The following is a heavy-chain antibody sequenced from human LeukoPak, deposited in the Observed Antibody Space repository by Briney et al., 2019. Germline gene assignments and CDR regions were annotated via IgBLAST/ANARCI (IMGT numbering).Heavy chain of an antibody. CDR1: GYTFTSYA. CDR3: ATDRGSSGYQPGYWFDP. CDR2: INAGNGNT. D-gene: IGHD3-22*01. V-gene: IGHV1-3*01. J-gene: IGHJ5*02. Sequence: ASVKVSCKASGYTFTSYAMHWVRQAPGQRLEWMGWINAGNGNTKYSQKFQGRVTITRDTSASTAYMELSSLRSEDTAVYYCATDRGSSGYQPGYWFDPWGQGTLVTVSS.